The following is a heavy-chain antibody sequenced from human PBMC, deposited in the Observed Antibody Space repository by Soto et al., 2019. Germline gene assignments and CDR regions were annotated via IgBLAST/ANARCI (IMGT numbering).Heavy chain of an antibody. CDR2: IYPGDSDT. Sequence: GESLKISCKGSGYSFTSYWIGWVRQMPGKGLEWMGIIYPGDSDTRYSPSFQGQVTISADKSISTAYLQWSSLKASDTAMYYCARQRSPAGSGSYYIYWGQGTLVTVSS. CDR3: ARQRSPAGSGSYYIY. J-gene: IGHJ4*02. CDR1: GYSFTSYW. D-gene: IGHD3-10*01. V-gene: IGHV5-51*01.